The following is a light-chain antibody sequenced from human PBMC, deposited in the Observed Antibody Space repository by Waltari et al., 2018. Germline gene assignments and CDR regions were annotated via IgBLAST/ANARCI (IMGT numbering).Light chain of an antibody. CDR2: EGS. Sequence: QSALTQPASVSGSPGQSITISCTGTSSDVGGYKLVSWYQQHPGKAPKLMIYEGSKRPSGVCTLFSGSRSGNTGSLTISGRQAEDEAGYYCCSYAGRSTFDVVFGGGTKLTVL. CDR3: CSYAGRSTFDVV. CDR1: SSDVGGYKL. J-gene: IGLJ2*01. V-gene: IGLV2-23*03.